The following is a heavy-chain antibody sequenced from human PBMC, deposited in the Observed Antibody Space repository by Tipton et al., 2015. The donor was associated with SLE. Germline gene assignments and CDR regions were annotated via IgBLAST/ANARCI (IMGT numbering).Heavy chain of an antibody. CDR1: GGSINSGSYY. CDR3: ARFSYVSGSFEF. CDR2: IYYSGTT. Sequence: TLSLTCTVSGGSINSGSYYWSWIRQLPGKGLEWIGYIYYSGTTSYNPSLESRVIISVDTSKILFSLNLSSVTAADTAVYYCARFSYVSGSFEFWGRGTLVTVSS. D-gene: IGHD3-10*01. V-gene: IGHV4-31*03. J-gene: IGHJ4*02.